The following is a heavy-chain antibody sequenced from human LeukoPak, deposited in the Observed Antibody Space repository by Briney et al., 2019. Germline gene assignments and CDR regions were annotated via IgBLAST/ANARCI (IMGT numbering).Heavy chain of an antibody. J-gene: IGHJ4*02. D-gene: IGHD2-15*01. V-gene: IGHV3-48*02. CDR2: ISSDFTTM. Sequence: GGSLRLSCAASGFSFSNYNINWVRQAPGKGLEWVSYISSDFTTMYYADSVKGRFTMSRDKANDSLYLQMHSLRDDDTAIYYCAKSYVVVAATSVYYFDYWGQGTLVTVSS. CDR1: GFSFSNYN. CDR3: AKSYVVVAATSVYYFDY.